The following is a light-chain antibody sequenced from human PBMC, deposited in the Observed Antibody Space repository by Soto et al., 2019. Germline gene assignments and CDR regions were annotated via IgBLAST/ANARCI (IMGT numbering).Light chain of an antibody. CDR2: EVR. Sequence: QSALTQPASVSGSPGQSITISCTGTSSDVGAYNYVSWYQQYPGRAPKVIIFEVRKRPSGVSTRFSGSKSGDTASLTISGLQAEDEADYYCCSYAGSSTVVFGGGTKLTVL. CDR1: SSDVGAYNY. J-gene: IGLJ2*01. V-gene: IGLV2-14*01. CDR3: CSYAGSSTVV.